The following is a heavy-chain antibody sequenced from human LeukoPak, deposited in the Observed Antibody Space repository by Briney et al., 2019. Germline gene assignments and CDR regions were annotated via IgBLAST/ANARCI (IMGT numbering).Heavy chain of an antibody. V-gene: IGHV3-23*01. CDR2: ISGSGGST. Sequence: GGSLRLSCAASGFTFSSYAMSWVRQAPGKGLEWVSAISGSGGSTYYADSVKGRFTISRDNSKNTLYLQMNSLRAEDTAVYYCAKDGARRGGIVGATCLTCGRDVWAKGTTVTVSS. J-gene: IGHJ6*04. CDR3: AKDGARRGGIVGATCLTCGRDV. D-gene: IGHD1-26*01. CDR1: GFTFSSYA.